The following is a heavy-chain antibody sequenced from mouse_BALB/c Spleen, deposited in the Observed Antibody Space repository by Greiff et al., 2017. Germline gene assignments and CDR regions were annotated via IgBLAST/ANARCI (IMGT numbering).Heavy chain of an antibody. D-gene: IGHD2-3*01. CDR3: ARHEVIYDGLYWYFDV. CDR1: GFTFSSYT. CDR2: ISNGGGST. Sequence: EVMLVESGGGLVQPGGSLKLSCAASGFTFSSYTMSWVRQTPEKRLEWVAYISNGGGSTYYPDTVKGRFTISRDNAKNTLYLQMSSLKSEDTAMYYCARHEVIYDGLYWYFDVWGAGTTVTVSS. J-gene: IGHJ1*01. V-gene: IGHV5-12-2*01.